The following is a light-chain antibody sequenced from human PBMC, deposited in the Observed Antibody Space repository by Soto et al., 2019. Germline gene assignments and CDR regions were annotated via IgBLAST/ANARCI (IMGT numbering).Light chain of an antibody. CDR1: QSVSSY. Sequence: EIVLTQSPATLSLSPGERATLSCRASQSVSSYLAWYQQKPGQAPRLLIYDASNRATGIPARFSGSGSGTDFTLTISSLGPEDFAVYYCQQRSNWPTTWTFGQGTKVDIK. V-gene: IGKV3-11*01. CDR2: DAS. CDR3: QQRSNWPTTWT. J-gene: IGKJ1*01.